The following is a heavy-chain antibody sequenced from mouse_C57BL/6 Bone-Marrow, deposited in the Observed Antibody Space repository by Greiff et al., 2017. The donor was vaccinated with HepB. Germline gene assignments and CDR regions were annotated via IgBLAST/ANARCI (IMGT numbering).Heavy chain of an antibody. J-gene: IGHJ3*01. CDR2: ISSGGSYT. D-gene: IGHD1-1*02. Sequence: EVKLMESGGDLVKPGGSLKLSCAASGFTFSSYGMSWVRQTPDKRLEWVATISSGGSYTYYPDSVKGRFTISRDNAKNTRYLQMSSLKSEDTAMYYCARLWLWFAYWGQGTLVTVSA. CDR3: ARLWLWFAY. CDR1: GFTFSSYG. V-gene: IGHV5-6*01.